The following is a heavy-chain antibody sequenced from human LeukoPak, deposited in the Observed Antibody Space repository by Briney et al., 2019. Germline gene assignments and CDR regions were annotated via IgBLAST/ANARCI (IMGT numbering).Heavy chain of an antibody. J-gene: IGHJ4*02. CDR1: GSTFSSYA. CDR3: ATTPRYYGSGSRMDPSAW. Sequence: GGSLRLSCAASGSTFSSYAMSWVRQAPGKGLEWVSAISGSGGSTYYADSVKGRFTISRDNSKNTLYLQMNSLRAEDTAVYYCATTPRYYGSGSRMDPSAWWGQGTLVTVSS. D-gene: IGHD3-10*01. V-gene: IGHV3-23*01. CDR2: ISGSGGST.